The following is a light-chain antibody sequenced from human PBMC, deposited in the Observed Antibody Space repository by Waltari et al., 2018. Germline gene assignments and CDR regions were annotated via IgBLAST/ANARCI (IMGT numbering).Light chain of an antibody. CDR1: QSVSSY. CDR3: QQRSNWPLT. J-gene: IGKJ4*01. V-gene: IGKV3-11*01. Sequence: VLTQSPATLSLSPGERATLSCRASQSVSSYLAWYQQKPGQAPRLLIYDASNRATGIPARFSGSGSGTDFTLTISSLEPEDFAVYYCQQRSNWPLTFGGGTKVEIK. CDR2: DAS.